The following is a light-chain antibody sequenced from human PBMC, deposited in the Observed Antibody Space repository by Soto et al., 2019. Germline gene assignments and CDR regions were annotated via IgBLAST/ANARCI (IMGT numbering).Light chain of an antibody. Sequence: DIVMTQSPDSLAVSLDERATINCKSSQSVFDSSSNNNQLAWYQQKPGQPPKLLIYWASTRESGVPDRFSGSGSGTDFTLSISSLQAEDVAIYYCQQYYSTPLTFGGGNKVEIK. J-gene: IGKJ4*01. CDR3: QQYYSTPLT. CDR1: QSVFDSSSNNNQ. CDR2: WAS. V-gene: IGKV4-1*01.